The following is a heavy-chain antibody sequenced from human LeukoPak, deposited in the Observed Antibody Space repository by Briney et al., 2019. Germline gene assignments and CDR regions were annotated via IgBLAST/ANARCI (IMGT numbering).Heavy chain of an antibody. Sequence: ETSETLSLTCTVSGGSISDYYWSWIRQPAGEGLEWIGRIHSSGSTNYNPSLKSRVSMSVDTSNNQFSLNLSSVTAADTAVYYCARKRKGAYDFDCWGQGTLVTVSS. CDR2: IHSSGST. J-gene: IGHJ4*02. CDR3: ARKRKGAYDFDC. CDR1: GGSISDYY. V-gene: IGHV4-4*07. D-gene: IGHD3-16*01.